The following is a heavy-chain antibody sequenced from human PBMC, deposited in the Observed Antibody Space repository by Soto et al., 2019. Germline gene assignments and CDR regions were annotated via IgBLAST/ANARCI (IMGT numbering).Heavy chain of an antibody. CDR3: AREGPVRGVMGY. Sequence: GSLRLSCAASGFTFSDHYMDWVRQAPGKGLEWVGRTRNKANSYTTEYAASVKGRFTISRDDSKNSLYLQMNSLKTEDTAVYYCAREGPVRGVMGYWGQGTLVTVSS. D-gene: IGHD3-10*01. V-gene: IGHV3-72*01. CDR2: TRNKANSYTT. J-gene: IGHJ4*02. CDR1: GFTFSDHY.